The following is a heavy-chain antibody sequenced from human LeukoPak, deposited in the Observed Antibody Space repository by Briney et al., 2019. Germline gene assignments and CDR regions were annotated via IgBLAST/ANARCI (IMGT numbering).Heavy chain of an antibody. J-gene: IGHJ6*04. Sequence: GGSLRLSCAASGFTSSSCAMSWVRQAPGKGLEWVSGISGGGGGTNYADSVKGRFTISRDNPKNTLYLEMNHLRVGDTAVYYCAKDRWEQWLGVSYYDYGMDVWGKGTTVTVSS. CDR3: AKDRWEQWLGVSYYDYGMDV. D-gene: IGHD6-19*01. CDR2: ISGGGGGT. CDR1: GFTSSSCA. V-gene: IGHV3-23*01.